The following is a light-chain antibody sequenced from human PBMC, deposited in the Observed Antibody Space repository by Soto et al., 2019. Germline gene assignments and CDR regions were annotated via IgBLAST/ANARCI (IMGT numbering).Light chain of an antibody. J-gene: IGKJ1*01. CDR1: QSMSSW. CDR2: KAS. Sequence: DIQMTQSPSTLSASVVDRVTITCRASQSMSSWLAWYQQKPGKAPKLLIYKASSLESGVPSRFSGSGSGTEFTLTISSLQPDDFATYYCQPYNSYSWTFGQGTKVEIK. V-gene: IGKV1-5*03. CDR3: QPYNSYSWT.